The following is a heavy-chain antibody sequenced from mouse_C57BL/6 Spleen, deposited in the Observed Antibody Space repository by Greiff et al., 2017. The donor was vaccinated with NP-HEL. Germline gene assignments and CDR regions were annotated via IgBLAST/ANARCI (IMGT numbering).Heavy chain of an antibody. D-gene: IGHD1-1*01. CDR2: IDPEDGET. Sequence: EVQVVESGAELVKPGASVKLSCTASGFNIKDYYMHWVKQRTEQGLEWIGRIDPEDGETKYAPKFQGKATITAATSSNTAYLQLSSLTSEDTAVYYCARTPITTVVEGYFDVWGTGTTVTVSS. CDR3: ARTPITTVVEGYFDV. J-gene: IGHJ1*03. CDR1: GFNIKDYY. V-gene: IGHV14-2*01.